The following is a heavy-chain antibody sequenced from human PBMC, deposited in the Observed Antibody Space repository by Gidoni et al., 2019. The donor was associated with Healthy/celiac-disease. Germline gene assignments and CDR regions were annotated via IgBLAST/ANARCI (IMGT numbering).Heavy chain of an antibody. CDR1: GYTFTGYY. CDR2: INPNSGGT. Sequence: QVQLVQSGAEVKKPGASVKVSCKASGYTFTGYYMHWVRQAPGQGLEWMGWINPNSGGTNYAQKFQGRVTMTRDTSISTAYMELSRLRSDDTAVYYCARAEPSMDRGVSRWFDPWGQGTLVTVSS. D-gene: IGHD3-10*01. J-gene: IGHJ5*02. V-gene: IGHV1-2*02. CDR3: ARAEPSMDRGVSRWFDP.